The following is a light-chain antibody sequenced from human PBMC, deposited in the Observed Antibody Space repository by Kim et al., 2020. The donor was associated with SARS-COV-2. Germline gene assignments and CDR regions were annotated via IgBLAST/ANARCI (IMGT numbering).Light chain of an antibody. CDR3: CSDEGIKTLV. J-gene: IGLJ2*01. CDR2: EDS. CDR1: SRDVGGYDL. Sequence: QPALTQPASVSGSPGQSITISCTGTSRDVGGYDLVSWYQQSPGKVPKLVIYEDSKRHSGVSYRFSASKSGNTASLTISGLQAEDEADYYCCSDEGIKTLVFGGGTKL. V-gene: IGLV2-23*01.